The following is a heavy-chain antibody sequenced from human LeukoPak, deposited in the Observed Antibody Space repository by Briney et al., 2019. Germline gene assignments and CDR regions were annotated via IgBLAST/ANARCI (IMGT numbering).Heavy chain of an antibody. V-gene: IGHV4-34*01. CDR3: ARWVAAAGTFLVGFDC. J-gene: IGHJ4*02. Sequence: PSETLSLTCAVYGGSFSGYYWSWIRQPPGKGLEWIGEINHSGSTNYNPSLKSRVTISVDTSKNQFSLKLSSVTAADTAVYYCARWVAAAGTFLVGFDCWGQGTLVTVSS. CDR1: GGSFSGYY. D-gene: IGHD6-13*01. CDR2: INHSGST.